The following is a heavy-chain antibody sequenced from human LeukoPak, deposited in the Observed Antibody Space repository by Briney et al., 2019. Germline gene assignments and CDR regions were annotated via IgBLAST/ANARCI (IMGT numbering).Heavy chain of an antibody. J-gene: IGHJ6*03. Sequence: PGGSLRLSCAASGFTFSNYAMHWVRQAPGKGLEWVASIRYDGSYEYYADSVKGRFSISRDNSKNTLFLEMNTLRAEDTALYYCAKDVNYSDRGWYYYMDVWGKGTTVTVSS. D-gene: IGHD3-22*01. CDR1: GFTFSNYA. CDR3: AKDVNYSDRGWYYYMDV. CDR2: IRYDGSYE. V-gene: IGHV3-30*02.